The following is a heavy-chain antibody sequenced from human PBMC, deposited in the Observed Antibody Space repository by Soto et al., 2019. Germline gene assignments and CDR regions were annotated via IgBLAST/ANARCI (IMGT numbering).Heavy chain of an antibody. CDR1: GGSFSSGDYY. CDR2: ILYSGTT. V-gene: IGHV4-30-4*01. D-gene: IGHD2-8*01. CDR3: ARNGALDY. Sequence: QVQLQESGPGLVKPSQTLSLTCTVSGGSFSSGDYYWSWIRQPPGKGLEWIGYILYSGTTNYNPSLESRLTISVDTSKNQFSLKLTSVTAADTAVYYCARNGALDYWGRGTLVTVSS. J-gene: IGHJ4*02.